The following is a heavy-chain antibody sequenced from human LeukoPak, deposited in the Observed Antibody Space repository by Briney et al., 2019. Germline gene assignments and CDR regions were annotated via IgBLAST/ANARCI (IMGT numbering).Heavy chain of an antibody. V-gene: IGHV3-74*01. CDR2: IYSDGTTT. D-gene: IGHD3-10*01. J-gene: IGHJ4*02. Sequence: GGSLRLSCAASGFTFSSYWMHWVRQAPGKGLVWVSRIYSDGTTTNYADSVKGRFTISRDNAKNALYLQMNSLRAEDTAVYYCAKGGFGRPFDYWGQGTLVTVSS. CDR1: GFTFSSYW. CDR3: AKGGFGRPFDY.